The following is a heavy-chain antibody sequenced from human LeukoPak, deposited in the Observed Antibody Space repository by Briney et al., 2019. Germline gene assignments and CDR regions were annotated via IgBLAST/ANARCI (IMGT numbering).Heavy chain of an antibody. Sequence: PGGSLRLSCAASGFTFSSYEMNWVRQAPGKGLEWVSYISSSGSTIYYADSVKGRFTISRDNAKNSLYLQMNSLRVEDTAVYYCARESIYDILTGLDYWGQGTLVTVSS. CDR2: ISSSGSTI. J-gene: IGHJ4*02. V-gene: IGHV3-48*03. D-gene: IGHD3-9*01. CDR1: GFTFSSYE. CDR3: ARESIYDILTGLDY.